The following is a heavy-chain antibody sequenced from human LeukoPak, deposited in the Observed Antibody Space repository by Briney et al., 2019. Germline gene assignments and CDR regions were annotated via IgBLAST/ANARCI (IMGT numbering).Heavy chain of an antibody. CDR2: INWNGDST. D-gene: IGHD3-16*02. J-gene: IGHJ6*03. V-gene: IGHV3-20*04. CDR1: GFTFDDYG. Sequence: GGSLRLSCAASGFTFDDYGMSWVRQAPGKGLEWVSDINWNGDSTGYADSVKGRFTISRDNAKNSLYLQMNSLRAEDTALYYCARRESSYQNYYYYYYHMDVWGKGTTVTVSS. CDR3: ARRESSYQNYYYYYYHMDV.